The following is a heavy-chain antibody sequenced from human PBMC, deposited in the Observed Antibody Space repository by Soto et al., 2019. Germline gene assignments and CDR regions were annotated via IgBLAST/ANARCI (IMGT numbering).Heavy chain of an antibody. J-gene: IGHJ5*02. V-gene: IGHV1-2*02. D-gene: IGHD4-17*01. CDR1: GYTFTGYC. CDR2: INPNSGMT. CDR3: AITEMTTLPRFAP. Sequence: ASVKVSCKASGYTFTGYCLHWVRQAPGQDLEWMGWINPNSGMTNSAQKFQGRVTMTRDTSITTAYMELSRLNSDDTAVYYCAITEMTTLPRFAPWGQRTQVTVFS.